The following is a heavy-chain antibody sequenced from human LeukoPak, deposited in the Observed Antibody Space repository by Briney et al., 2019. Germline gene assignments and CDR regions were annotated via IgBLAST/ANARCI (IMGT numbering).Heavy chain of an antibody. CDR3: ASQYFLILSLYYFDY. CDR1: GGSINSSSYY. V-gene: IGHV4-39*01. Sequence: SETLSLTCTVSGGSINSSSYYWGWIRQPPGKGLEWIGSIYYSGSTYYNPSLKSRVTISVDSSKNQFSLQLSSVTAADTAVYYCASQYFLILSLYYFDYWGQGTLVTVSS. J-gene: IGHJ4*02. D-gene: IGHD3-10*02. CDR2: IYYSGST.